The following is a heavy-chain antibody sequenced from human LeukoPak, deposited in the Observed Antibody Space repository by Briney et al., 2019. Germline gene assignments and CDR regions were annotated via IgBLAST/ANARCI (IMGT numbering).Heavy chain of an antibody. CDR2: ISSRSSYI. CDR1: GFTFSTYS. Sequence: KAGGSLRLSCAASGFTFSTYSMNWVRQALGKGLEWVSSISSRSSYIYYADSVKGRFTISRDNAKNSLYLQMNSLRGEDTAVYYCARDNAAAAGTYQLGGSGWFDPWGQGTLVTVSS. J-gene: IGHJ5*02. CDR3: ARDNAAAAGTYQLGGSGWFDP. D-gene: IGHD6-13*01. V-gene: IGHV3-21*01.